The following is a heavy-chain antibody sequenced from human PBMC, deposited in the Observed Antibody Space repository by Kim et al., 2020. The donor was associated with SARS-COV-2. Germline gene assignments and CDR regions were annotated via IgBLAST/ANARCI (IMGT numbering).Heavy chain of an antibody. CDR1: GGSISSFY. J-gene: IGHJ5*02. V-gene: IGHV4-59*01. CDR2: IYYSGST. CDR3: ARDGCSGGSCYSNWFDP. Sequence: SETLSLTCTVSGGSISSFYWSWIRQPPGKGLEWIGYIYYSGSTNYNPSLKSRVTISVDTSKNQFSLRLNSVTAADTAVYYCARDGCSGGSCYSNWFDPWGQGTLVTVSS. D-gene: IGHD2-15*01.